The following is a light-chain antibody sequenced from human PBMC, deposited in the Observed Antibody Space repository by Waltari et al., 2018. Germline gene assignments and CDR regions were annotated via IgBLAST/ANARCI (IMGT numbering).Light chain of an antibody. J-gene: IGKJ2*01. V-gene: IGKV1-39*01. CDR3: QQSLSVPYT. CDR2: LAS. Sequence: DIQMTQSPSSLSASVGDRVTITCRASQSIVNCVNWYQEKPGKAPKVVIYLASNLQGGVPSRFSGTGSGTDFNLTISSLQPEDIATYYCQQSLSVPYTFGQGTKLEIK. CDR1: QSIVNC.